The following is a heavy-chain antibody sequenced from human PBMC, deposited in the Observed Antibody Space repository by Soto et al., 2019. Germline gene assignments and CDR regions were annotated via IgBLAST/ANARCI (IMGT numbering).Heavy chain of an antibody. D-gene: IGHD2-15*01. V-gene: IGHV3-21*01. CDR3: ARGRGINANMDY. Sequence: EAQLVESGGGLVKPGGSLRLSCAASGFTFSTYSMNWVRQAPGKGLEWVSSISSSRGYRSYADSVKSRFTISRDNTKNSLYLQMDSLGAEDTAVDYGARGRGINANMDYWGQGTLVTVSS. CDR1: GFTFSTYS. CDR2: ISSSRGYR. J-gene: IGHJ4*02.